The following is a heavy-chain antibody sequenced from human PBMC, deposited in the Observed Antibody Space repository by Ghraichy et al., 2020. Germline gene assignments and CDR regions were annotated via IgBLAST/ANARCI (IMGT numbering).Heavy chain of an antibody. CDR2: IYYSGST. CDR1: GGSISSGGYY. D-gene: IGHD2-15*01. J-gene: IGHJ3*02. Sequence: SETLSLTCTVSGGSISSGGYYWSWIRQHPGKGLEWIGYIYYSGSTYYNPSLKSRVTISVDTSKNQFSLKLSSVTAADTAVYYCAREGGRSPGIDQNPPPGAFDIWGQGTMVTVSS. V-gene: IGHV4-31*03. CDR3: AREGGRSPGIDQNPPPGAFDI.